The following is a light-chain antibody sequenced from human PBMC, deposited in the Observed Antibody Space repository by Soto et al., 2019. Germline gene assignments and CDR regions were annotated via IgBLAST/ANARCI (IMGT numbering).Light chain of an antibody. Sequence: QSVLTQPASVSGSPGQSITISCTGGSSDIGGYNYVPWFQQHPGKVPKLMIYEVTNRPSGVSNRFSGSKSGSTASLTISGLQAEDEADYYCSSYTSSNTLVFGTGTKVTVL. CDR3: SSYTSSNTLV. J-gene: IGLJ1*01. V-gene: IGLV2-14*01. CDR1: SSDIGGYNY. CDR2: EVT.